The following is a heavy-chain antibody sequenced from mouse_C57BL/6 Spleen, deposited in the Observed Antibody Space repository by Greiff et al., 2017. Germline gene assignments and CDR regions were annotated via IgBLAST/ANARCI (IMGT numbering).Heavy chain of an antibody. CDR1: GYTFTSSW. V-gene: IGHV1-53*01. D-gene: IGHD2-3*01. Sequence: QVQLKQPGTELVKPGASVKLSCKASGYTFTSSWMHWVKQRPGQGLEWIGNINPSNGGTNYNEKFTNKDTLTVDKASSPAYMQLSTLTSEYSTVYYCARLVYDGYSFYFDYWGQGTTLTVSS. J-gene: IGHJ2*01. CDR2: INPSNGGT. CDR3: ARLVYDGYSFYFDY.